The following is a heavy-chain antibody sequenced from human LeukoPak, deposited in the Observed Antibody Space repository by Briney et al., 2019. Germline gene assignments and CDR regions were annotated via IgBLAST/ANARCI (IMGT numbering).Heavy chain of an antibody. CDR2: IYYSGSN. J-gene: IGHJ4*02. CDR1: GGSMSDYY. Sequence: SAETLSLTCTVSGGSMSDYYWSWVRQPPGKGLEWVGCIYYSGSNNYNPPLKRGVNMSVNKYKNPFSLKLRSVTPADTAVYYCARVASTGPFDYWGQGTLVPVSS. CDR3: ARVASTGPFDY. V-gene: IGHV4-59*01. D-gene: IGHD2-8*02.